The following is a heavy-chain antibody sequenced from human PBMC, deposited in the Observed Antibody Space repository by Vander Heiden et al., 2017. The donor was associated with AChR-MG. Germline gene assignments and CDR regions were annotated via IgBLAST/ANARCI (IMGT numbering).Heavy chain of an antibody. CDR3: ARGLRKLVPDY. CDR1: GGPISSGDYY. CDR2: IYYSGST. V-gene: IGHV4-30-4*01. J-gene: IGHJ4*02. Sequence: QLQLPESGPGLVKPSQTLSLTCTVSGGPISSGDYYWSWIRQPPGKGLEWIGYIYYSGSTYYNPSLKSRVTISVDTAKNQFSMKLSSVTAADTAVYYGARGLRKLVPDYWGQGTLVTVSS. D-gene: IGHD6-6*01.